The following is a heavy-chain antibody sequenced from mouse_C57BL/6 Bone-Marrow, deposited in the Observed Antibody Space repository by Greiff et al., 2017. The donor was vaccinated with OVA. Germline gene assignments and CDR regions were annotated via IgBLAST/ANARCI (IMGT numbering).Heavy chain of an antibody. CDR1: GFNIKDDY. V-gene: IGHV14-4*01. CDR3: TTGLYSNFHCYAMDY. CDR2: IDPENGDT. D-gene: IGHD2-5*01. Sequence: EVQLQESGAELVRPGASVKLSCTASGFNIKDDYMHWVKQRPEQGLEWIGWIDPENGDTEYASKFQGKATITADTSSNTAYLQLSSLTSEDTAVYYCTTGLYSNFHCYAMDYWGQGTSVTVSS. J-gene: IGHJ4*01.